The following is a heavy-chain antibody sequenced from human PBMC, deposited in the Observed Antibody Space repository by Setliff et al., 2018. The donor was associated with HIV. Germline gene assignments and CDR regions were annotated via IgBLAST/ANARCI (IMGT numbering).Heavy chain of an antibody. D-gene: IGHD3-16*01. CDR3: TRDHWGPGGVDY. J-gene: IGHJ4*02. Sequence: SETLSLSCTASGGSITSGTYYWSWIRQPAGKELEWIGRIYTSGSTDYNPSLKSRVTISLDTSKNQFSLKVNSVTAADTAVYYCTRDHWGPGGVDYWGQGTLVTVSS. V-gene: IGHV4-61*02. CDR2: IYTSGST. CDR1: GGSITSGTYY.